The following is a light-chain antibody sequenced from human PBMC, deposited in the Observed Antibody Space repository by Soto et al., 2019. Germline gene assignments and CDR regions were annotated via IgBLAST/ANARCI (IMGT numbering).Light chain of an antibody. CDR2: DAS. V-gene: IGKV3-11*01. CDR3: QQRSNWPPNT. J-gene: IGKJ2*01. Sequence: EIVLTQSPATLSLSPGERATLSCRASQSVSSYLAWYQQKPGQAPRLLIFDASNRATGIPARFSGSGSGTDFTLTISSLEPEDSAVYYCQQRSNWPPNTFGQGTNLEIK. CDR1: QSVSSY.